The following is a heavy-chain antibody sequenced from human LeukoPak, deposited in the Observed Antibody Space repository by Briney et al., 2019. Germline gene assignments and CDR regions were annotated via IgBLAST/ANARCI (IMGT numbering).Heavy chain of an antibody. CDR1: GFTFSSYS. V-gene: IGHV3-21*01. D-gene: IGHD3-22*01. CDR2: ISSSSSYI. CDR3: AREVGGHYYDSSGYNYYYYHYMDV. J-gene: IGHJ6*03. Sequence: GGSLRLSCAASGFTFSSYSMNWVRQAPGKGLEWVSSISSSSSYIYYADSVKGRFTISRDNAKNTLSLQMNSLRAEDTAVFYCAREVGGHYYDSSGYNYYYYHYMDVWGKGTTVTVSS.